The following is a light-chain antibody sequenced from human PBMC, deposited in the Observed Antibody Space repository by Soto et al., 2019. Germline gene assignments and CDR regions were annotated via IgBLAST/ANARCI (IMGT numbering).Light chain of an antibody. J-gene: IGKJ1*01. CDR2: AAS. CDR3: QKLNTYPRT. CDR1: QGISSY. V-gene: IGKV1-9*01. Sequence: DIQLTQSPSFLSASVGDRVTITCRASQGISSYLAWYQQKPGKAPKLLIYAASTLQSGVPSRFSGSGSGTEFTLRISSLQPEDFATYYCQKLNTYPRTFGQGTKVDIK.